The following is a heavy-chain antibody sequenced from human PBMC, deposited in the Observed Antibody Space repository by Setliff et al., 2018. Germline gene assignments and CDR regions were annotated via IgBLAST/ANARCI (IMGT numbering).Heavy chain of an antibody. Sequence: SVKVSCKASGGTFSSYAISWVRQAPGQGLEWMGGIIPILGIANYAQKFQGRVTITTDESTSAAYMELSSLRSEDTAVYYCARVSSQYDSSGYYTYWGQGTLVTVSS. D-gene: IGHD3-22*01. CDR3: ARVSSQYDSSGYYTY. J-gene: IGHJ4*02. CDR1: GGTFSSYA. V-gene: IGHV1-69*10. CDR2: IIPILGIA.